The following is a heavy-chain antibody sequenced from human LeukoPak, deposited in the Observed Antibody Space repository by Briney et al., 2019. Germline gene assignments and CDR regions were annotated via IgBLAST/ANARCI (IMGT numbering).Heavy chain of an antibody. CDR3: ARSPIAAAGTPSVFDY. CDR1: GGSNSSYY. V-gene: IGHV4-59*01. CDR2: IYYSGST. Sequence: RSESLALTCTVSGGSNSSYYWSWIRQRPGKGLEWIGYIYYSGSTNDNPSLKSRVTISVDKSKNQFSLQLSSVTAADTAVYYCARSPIAAAGTPSVFDYWGQGTLVTVSS. J-gene: IGHJ4*02. D-gene: IGHD6-13*01.